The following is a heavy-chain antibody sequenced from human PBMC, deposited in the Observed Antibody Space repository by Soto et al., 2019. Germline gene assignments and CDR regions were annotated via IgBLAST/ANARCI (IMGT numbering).Heavy chain of an antibody. CDR3: ARDRLMATAGTARHYFGLDV. CDR2: IYYSGST. V-gene: IGHV4-31*03. J-gene: IGHJ6*02. Sequence: SETLSLTCTVSGGSIRSGGYYWSWVRQSPRRGLEWIGNIYYSGSTYYNPSLKSRLTISVDTSKNQFSLNLSSVTAADTAVYYCARDRLMATAGTARHYFGLDVWGQGTTVTVYS. CDR1: GGSIRSGGYY. D-gene: IGHD5-18*01.